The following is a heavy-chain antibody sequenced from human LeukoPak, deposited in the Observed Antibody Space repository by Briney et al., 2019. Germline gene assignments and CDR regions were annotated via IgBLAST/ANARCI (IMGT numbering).Heavy chain of an antibody. CDR1: GFTFSSYW. D-gene: IGHD3-10*01. CDR2: INRDGSKK. Sequence: GGSLRLSCAASGFTFSSYWMNWVRQAPGKGLEWVANINRDGSKKYYVDSVKGRFTISRDNAKNSLYLQMNSLSAEDAAVYYCVREIFGLDYWGQGTLVTVSS. CDR3: VREIFGLDY. J-gene: IGHJ4*02. V-gene: IGHV3-7*01.